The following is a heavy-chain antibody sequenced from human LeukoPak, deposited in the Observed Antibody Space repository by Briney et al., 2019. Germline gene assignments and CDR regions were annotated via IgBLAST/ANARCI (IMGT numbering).Heavy chain of an antibody. CDR2: ISAYNGNT. J-gene: IGHJ4*02. CDR1: GYTFTSYG. CDR3: ARGVPSGGELSSFDY. Sequence: EASVKVSCKASGYTFTSYGISWVRQAPGQGLEWMGWISAYNGNTNYAQKLQGRVTMTTDTSTSTAYMELRSLRSDDTAVYYCARGVPSGGELSSFDYWGQGTLVTVSS. V-gene: IGHV1-18*01. D-gene: IGHD3-16*02.